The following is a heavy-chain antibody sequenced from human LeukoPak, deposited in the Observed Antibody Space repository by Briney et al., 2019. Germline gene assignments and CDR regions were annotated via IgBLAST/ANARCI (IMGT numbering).Heavy chain of an antibody. Sequence: ASVTVSCKASGYTFTDYYMSWVRQAPGQGLEWMGWIDPHSGGTKYAQKFQGRVTMTRDTSISTAYVELSRLRSDDTAVYYCAREYYDTSGRKYPFDIWGQGTMVTVSS. J-gene: IGHJ3*02. D-gene: IGHD3-22*01. CDR2: IDPHSGGT. CDR3: AREYYDTSGRKYPFDI. V-gene: IGHV1-2*02. CDR1: GYTFTDYY.